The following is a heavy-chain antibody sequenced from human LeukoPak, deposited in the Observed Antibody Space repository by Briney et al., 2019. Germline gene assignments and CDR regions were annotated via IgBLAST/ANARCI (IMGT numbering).Heavy chain of an antibody. CDR2: IYYSGSA. V-gene: IGHV4-59*11. CDR1: GGSISSHY. J-gene: IGHJ4*02. CDR3: AMTRDGYNSASPFDH. D-gene: IGHD5-24*01. Sequence: PSETLSLTCTVSGGSISSHYWSWIRQPPGKGLEWIGYIYYSGSANYNPSLESRVTISVDTSKKQFSLKLSSVTAADTAVYYCAMTRDGYNSASPFDHWGQGTLVTVAS.